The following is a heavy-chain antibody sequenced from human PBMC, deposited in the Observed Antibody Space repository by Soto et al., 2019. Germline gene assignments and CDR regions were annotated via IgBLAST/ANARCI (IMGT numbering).Heavy chain of an antibody. Sequence: SEAMSLTCSVSGDPISIGDYNWNWIRQHPGKGPEWRGQIYYSGITHNNPSLKSRVTMSIDTAQNQFSLRLTSVTAADTAVYYCTRARRYSSSWFWFDLWGQGTLVTVSS. D-gene: IGHD6-13*01. CDR1: GDPISIGDYN. CDR3: TRARRYSSSWFWFDL. CDR2: IYYSGIT. V-gene: IGHV4-31*03. J-gene: IGHJ5*02.